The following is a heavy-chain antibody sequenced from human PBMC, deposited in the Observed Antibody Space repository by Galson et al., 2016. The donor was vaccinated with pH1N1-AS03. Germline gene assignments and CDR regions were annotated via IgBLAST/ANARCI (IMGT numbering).Heavy chain of an antibody. CDR3: ARESSATSVAAFDI. J-gene: IGHJ3*02. V-gene: IGHV3-74*01. CDR2: INHDGSYT. Sequence: SLRLSCAASGFRFIGHWMHWVRQVPGKGLMWVSVINHDGSYTVYADSEKGRFTISRDNAENTLYLQMNSLRVEDTAVYYCARESSATSVAAFDIWGQGTMVTVSS. CDR1: GFRFIGHW.